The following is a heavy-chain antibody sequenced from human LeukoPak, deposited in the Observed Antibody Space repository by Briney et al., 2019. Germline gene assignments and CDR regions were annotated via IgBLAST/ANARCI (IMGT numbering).Heavy chain of an antibody. D-gene: IGHD6-13*01. V-gene: IGHV3-7*04. J-gene: IGHJ4*02. CDR3: ARASSAGTVDY. Sequence: GGSLTLTCATPGFTFSSFWMSWVRQAPGTGLEWVANINQGGSENYYVDSVKGRFTISRDNAKNSLYLQMNSLRADATAVYYCARASSAGTVDYWGQGTLVTVSS. CDR1: GFTFSSFW. CDR2: INQGGSEN.